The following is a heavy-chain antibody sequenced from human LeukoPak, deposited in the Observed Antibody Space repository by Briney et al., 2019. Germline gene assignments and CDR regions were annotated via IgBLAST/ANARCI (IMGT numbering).Heavy chain of an antibody. J-gene: IGHJ3*02. Sequence: PGGSLRLSCAASGFRFSYHDMHWVRQAPGKGLEFVSSIGAAGAHTFYADSVKGRFTISRDNFQSTMYLQMDGLRPEDSAVYYCARELGGTKTGGFDIWGQGTAVTVSS. CDR3: ARELGGTKTGGFDI. V-gene: IGHV3-64*02. CDR1: GFRFSYHD. CDR2: IGAAGAHT. D-gene: IGHD1-14*01.